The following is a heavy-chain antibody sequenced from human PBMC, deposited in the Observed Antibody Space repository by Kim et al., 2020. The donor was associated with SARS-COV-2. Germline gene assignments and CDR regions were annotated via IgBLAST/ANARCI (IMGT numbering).Heavy chain of an antibody. D-gene: IGHD1-26*01. J-gene: IGHJ6*02. CDR3: AREADTTPLDYYYGLDV. CDR2: ISAYNENT. CDR1: GYTFTSYA. V-gene: IGHV1-18*01. Sequence: ASVKVSCKASGYTFTSYAISWVRQAPGQGLEWMGWISAYNENTNYAQKLQGRVSMTTDTSTSTAYMELRSLRSDDTAVYYCAREADTTPLDYYYGLDVWGQGTTVTVSS.